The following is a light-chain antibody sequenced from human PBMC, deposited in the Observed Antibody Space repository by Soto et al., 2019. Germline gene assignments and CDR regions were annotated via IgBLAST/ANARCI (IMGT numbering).Light chain of an antibody. CDR1: QTISSIN. J-gene: IGKJ4*01. CDR3: HQYGSLPLT. Sequence: EIVLTQSPGTLSLSPGERATLSCRASQTISSINLAWYQQRPGQAPRLLIYGTSSRATGIPDRFRGSGSGTDFNLTISRLEPEDFVVYYCHQYGSLPLTFGGGAKVEIK. V-gene: IGKV3-20*01. CDR2: GTS.